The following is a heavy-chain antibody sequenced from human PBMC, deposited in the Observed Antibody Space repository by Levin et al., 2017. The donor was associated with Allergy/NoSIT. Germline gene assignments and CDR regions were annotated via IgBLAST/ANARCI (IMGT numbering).Heavy chain of an antibody. CDR2: IYYSGST. V-gene: IGHV4-59*01. CDR1: GGSISSYY. CDR3: ASLGVTTLPEGWFDP. Sequence: SQTLSLTCTVSGGSISSYYWSWIRQPPGKGLEWIGYIYYSGSTNYNPSLKSRVTISVDTSKNQFSLKLSSVTAADTAVYYCASLGVTTLPEGWFDPWGQGTLVTVSS. J-gene: IGHJ5*02. D-gene: IGHD4-17*01.